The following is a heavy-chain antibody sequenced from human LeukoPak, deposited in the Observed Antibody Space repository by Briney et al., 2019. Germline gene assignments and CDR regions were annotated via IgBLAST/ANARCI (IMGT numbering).Heavy chain of an antibody. CDR2: IYYSGST. CDR1: GGSISSGSYY. J-gene: IGHJ4*02. V-gene: IGHV4-30-4*08. Sequence: PSETLSLTCTVSGGSISSGSYYWNWIRQPPGKGLEWIGYIYYSGSTYYNPSLKSRITISLDTSKNQFSLKLSSVTAADTAVYYCAREYKGSGYYLLSSFDYWGQGTLVTVSS. CDR3: AREYKGSGYYLLSSFDY. D-gene: IGHD3-22*01.